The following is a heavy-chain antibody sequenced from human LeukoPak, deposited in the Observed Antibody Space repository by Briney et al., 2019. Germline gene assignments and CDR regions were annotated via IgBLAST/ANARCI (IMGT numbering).Heavy chain of an antibody. CDR1: GGSIVSYY. D-gene: IGHD3-16*01. CDR3: ASSPVMTY. CDR2: IYYTGST. J-gene: IGHJ4*02. V-gene: IGHV4-59*12. Sequence: SETPSLTCTVSGGSIVSYYWSWIRQPPGKGLEWIGYIYYTGSTNYNPSLKSRVTISVDTSNNQFSLKLSSVTAADTAVYYCASSPVMTYWGQGTLVTVSS.